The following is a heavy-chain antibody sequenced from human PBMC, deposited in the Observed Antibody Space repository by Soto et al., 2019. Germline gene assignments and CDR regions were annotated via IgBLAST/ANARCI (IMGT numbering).Heavy chain of an antibody. CDR1: GYSISSGSW. CDR3: AKAGSWNLEY. J-gene: IGHJ4*02. D-gene: IGHD1-1*01. V-gene: IGHV4-4*02. CDR2: IHLSEST. Sequence: SETLSLTCDVSGYSISSGSWWGWVRQPPGKGLEWIGEIHLSESTNYNPSLKSRVTISADKSKNQFSLEVRSVTAADTAAYYCAKAGSWNLEYWRQGTPVTVSS.